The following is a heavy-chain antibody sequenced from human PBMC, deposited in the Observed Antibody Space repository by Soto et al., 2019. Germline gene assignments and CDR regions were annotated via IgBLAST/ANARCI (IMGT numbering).Heavy chain of an antibody. J-gene: IGHJ4*02. CDR2: IDSSGGVT. CDR1: GYTFTKFH. CDR3: ASYAIGHDNYETIGYYFDH. D-gene: IGHD3-16*01. Sequence: QVQLIQFGAEVKKPGASVKVSCRASGYTFTKFHIHWVRQAPGQGLEWMGMIDSSGGVTRDAQRCQGRITMASETTTSIVYMELRGVTSEDTAVYYCASYAIGHDNYETIGYYFDHWGPGTLVTVSS. V-gene: IGHV1-46*01.